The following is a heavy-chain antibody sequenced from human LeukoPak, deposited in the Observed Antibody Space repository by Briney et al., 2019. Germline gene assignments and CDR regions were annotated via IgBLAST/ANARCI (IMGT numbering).Heavy chain of an antibody. J-gene: IGHJ4*02. D-gene: IGHD5-12*01. CDR1: GFTFSSYA. Sequence: GGSLRLSCAASGFTFSSYAMSWVRQTPGKGLQWVSVIYSGGSTYYAASVKGRFTISRDNSKNTLYLQMNSLRAEDTAVYYCATMDIVATTGFDYWGQGTLVTVSS. CDR3: ATMDIVATTGFDY. CDR2: IYSGGST. V-gene: IGHV3-23*03.